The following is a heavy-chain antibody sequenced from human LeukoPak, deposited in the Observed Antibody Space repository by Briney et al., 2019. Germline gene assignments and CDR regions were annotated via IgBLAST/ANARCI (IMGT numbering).Heavy chain of an antibody. CDR2: ISGSGGST. D-gene: IGHD3-9*01. V-gene: IGHV3-23*01. CDR1: GFTFSSYA. Sequence: PGGSLRLSCAASGFTFSSYAMSWVRQAPGKGLEWVSAISGSGGSTYYADPVKGRFTISRDNSKNTLYLQMNSLRAEDTAVYYCAKWSGYDILTGYYGGFDYWGQGTLVTVSS. CDR3: AKWSGYDILTGYYGGFDY. J-gene: IGHJ4*02.